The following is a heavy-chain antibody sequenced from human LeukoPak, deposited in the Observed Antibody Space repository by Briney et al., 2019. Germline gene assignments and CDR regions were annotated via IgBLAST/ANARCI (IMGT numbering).Heavy chain of an antibody. D-gene: IGHD6-19*01. V-gene: IGHV3-21*01. J-gene: IGHJ6*03. CDR2: ISSSSSYI. Sequence: GGSLRLSCAASGFTFSSYSMNWARQAPGKGLEWVSSISSSSSYIYYADSVKGRFTISRDNAKNSLYLQMNSLRAEDTAVYYCARDRIAVAATHYYYYMDVWGKGTTVTVSS. CDR3: ARDRIAVAATHYYYYMDV. CDR1: GFTFSSYS.